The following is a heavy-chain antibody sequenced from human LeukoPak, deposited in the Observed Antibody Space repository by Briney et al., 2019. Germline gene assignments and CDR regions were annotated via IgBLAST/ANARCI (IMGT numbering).Heavy chain of an antibody. CDR1: GFTFSSYS. V-gene: IGHV3-21*01. CDR3: ARDRGSTSEGVHDAFDI. CDR2: ISSSSSYI. Sequence: GGSLRLSCAASGFTFSSYSMNWVRQAPGKGLEWVSSISSSSSYIYYADSVKGRFTISRDNAKNSLYQQMNSLRAEDTAVYYCARDRGSTSEGVHDAFDIWGQGTMVTVSS. D-gene: IGHD2-2*01. J-gene: IGHJ3*02.